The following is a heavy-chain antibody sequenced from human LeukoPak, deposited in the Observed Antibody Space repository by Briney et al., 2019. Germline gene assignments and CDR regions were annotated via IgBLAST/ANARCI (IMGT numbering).Heavy chain of an antibody. V-gene: IGHV3-30-3*01. CDR2: ISYDGSNK. Sequence: GGSLRLSCAASGFTFSSYAMHWVRQAPGKGLEWVAVISYDGSNKYYADSVKGRFTISRDNSKNTLYLQMNSLRAEDAAVYYCARGGTVSGYHDYWGQGTLVTVSS. D-gene: IGHD5-18*01. CDR1: GFTFSSYA. CDR3: ARGGTVSGYHDY. J-gene: IGHJ4*02.